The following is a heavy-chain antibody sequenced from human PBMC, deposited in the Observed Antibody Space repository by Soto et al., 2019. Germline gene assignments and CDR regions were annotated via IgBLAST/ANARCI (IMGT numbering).Heavy chain of an antibody. CDR1: GASISGFY. CDR2: IYATGTT. CDR3: VRDGTKTLRDWFDP. J-gene: IGHJ5*02. V-gene: IGHV4-4*07. D-gene: IGHD1-1*01. Sequence: QVQLQESGPGLVKPSETLSLTCTVSGASISGFYWSWIRKSAGKGLEWIGRIYATGTTDYNPSLKGRVMMSVDTSKKQFSLKLRSVTAADTAVDYCVRDGTKTLRDWFDPWGQGISVTVSS.